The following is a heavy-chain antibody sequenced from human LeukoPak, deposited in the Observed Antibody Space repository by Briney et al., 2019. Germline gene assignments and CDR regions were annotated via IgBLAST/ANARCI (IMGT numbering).Heavy chain of an antibody. CDR3: ARLAKVVVTAIPDY. V-gene: IGHV5-51*01. Sequence: GESLKISSKGSGYSFTNYWIAWVRQLPEKGLEWMGIIYRGDSDTRYSPSFLGQVTISADTSISTAYLQWSSLKASDTAMYYCARLAKVVVTAIPDYWGQGTLVTVSS. D-gene: IGHD2-21*02. CDR1: GYSFTNYW. CDR2: IYRGDSDT. J-gene: IGHJ4*02.